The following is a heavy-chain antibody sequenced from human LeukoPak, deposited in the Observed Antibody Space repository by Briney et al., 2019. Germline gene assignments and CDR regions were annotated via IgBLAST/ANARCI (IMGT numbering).Heavy chain of an antibody. J-gene: IGHJ4*02. Sequence: NPSETLSLTCAVSGYSISSGYYWGWIRQPPGKGLEWIGSIYHSGSTYYNPSLKSRVTISVDTSKNQFSLKLSSVTAADTAVYYCASHYYGFWSGYPHHFDYWGQGTLVTVSS. V-gene: IGHV4-38-2*01. CDR2: IYHSGST. CDR3: ASHYYGFWSGYPHHFDY. D-gene: IGHD3-3*01. CDR1: GYSISSGYY.